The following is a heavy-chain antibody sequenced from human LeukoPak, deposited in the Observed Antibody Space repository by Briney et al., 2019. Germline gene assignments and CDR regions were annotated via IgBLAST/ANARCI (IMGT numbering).Heavy chain of an antibody. V-gene: IGHV4-4*02. J-gene: IGHJ4*02. D-gene: IGHD2-2*02. Sequence: SETPSLTCTVSGGSISSRNWWSWIRQPPGKGLEWIGEIYHSGSTNYNPSLKSRVTISVDTSKNQFSLKLSSVTAADTAVYYCARVVPAAILPYYFDYWGQGTLVTVSS. CDR3: ARVVPAAILPYYFDY. CDR2: IYHSGST. CDR1: GGSISSRNW.